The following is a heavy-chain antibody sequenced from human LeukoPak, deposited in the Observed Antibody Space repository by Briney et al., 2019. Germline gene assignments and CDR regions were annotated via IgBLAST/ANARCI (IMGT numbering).Heavy chain of an antibody. D-gene: IGHD5-24*01. CDR1: GGSFSGYY. J-gene: IGHJ3*02. Sequence: LSLTCAVYGGSFSGYYWSWIRQAPGKGLEWVAVISYDGSNKYYADSVKGRFTISRDNSKNTLYLQMNSLRAEDTAVYYCARPVNRGRDGYNSAFDIWGQGTMVTVSS. CDR2: ISYDGSNK. CDR3: ARPVNRGRDGYNSAFDI. V-gene: IGHV3-30*03.